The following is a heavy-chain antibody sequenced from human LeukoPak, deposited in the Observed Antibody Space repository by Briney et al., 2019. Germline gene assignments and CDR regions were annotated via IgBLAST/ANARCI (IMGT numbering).Heavy chain of an antibody. V-gene: IGHV1-2*02. J-gene: IGHJ3*02. CDR1: GYTFTGYY. CDR2: IRGDNGGT. CDR3: ARDTEIAARSYDAFDI. Sequence: ASVKVSCKASGYTFTGYYIHWVRQAPGQGLERMGWIRGDNGGTNFAQKFRGKVTMNRDTSTTTAYMELSRLRSDDTAVYYCARDTEIAARSYDAFDIWGQGTMVTVSS. D-gene: IGHD6-6*01.